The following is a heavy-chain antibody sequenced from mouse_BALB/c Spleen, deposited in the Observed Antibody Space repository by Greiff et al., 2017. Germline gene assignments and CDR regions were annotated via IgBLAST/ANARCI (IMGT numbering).Heavy chain of an antibody. Sequence: VQLQQSGAELVRPGASVTLSCKASGYTFTDYEMHWVKQTPVHGLEWIGAIDPETGGTAYNQKFKGKATLTADKSSSTAYMELRSLTSEDSAVYYCTRRGNYFWGQGTLVTVSA. D-gene: IGHD2-1*01. CDR3: TRRGNYF. CDR2: IDPETGGT. V-gene: IGHV1-15*01. J-gene: IGHJ3*01. CDR1: GYTFTDYE.